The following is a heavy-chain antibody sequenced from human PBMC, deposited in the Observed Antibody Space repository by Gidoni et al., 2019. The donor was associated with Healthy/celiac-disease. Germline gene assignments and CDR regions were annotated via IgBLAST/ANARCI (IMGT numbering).Heavy chain of an antibody. CDR3: ARGARVGGFDP. CDR2: ITPSGGST. Sequence: QVQLVLSGAEVKKPGASVKVSCKASGYTFTNYYMHWVRQAPGQGLAWMGIITPSGGSTSYAQKFQGRVTMTRDTSTSTVYMELSSLRSEDTAVYYCARGARVGGFDPWGQGTLVTVSS. CDR1: GYTFTNYY. J-gene: IGHJ5*02. V-gene: IGHV1-46*03.